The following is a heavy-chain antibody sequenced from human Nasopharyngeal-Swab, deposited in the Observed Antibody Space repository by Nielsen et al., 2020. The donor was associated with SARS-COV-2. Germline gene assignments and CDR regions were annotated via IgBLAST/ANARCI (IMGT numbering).Heavy chain of an antibody. CDR3: ARESGYIDY. Sequence: GGSLRLSCAASGFTFSSYAMSWVRQAPGKGLEWVSYISSSSSTIYYADSVKGRFTISRDNAKNSLYLQMNSLRAEDTAVYYCARESGYIDYWGQGTLVTVSS. CDR2: ISSSSSTI. V-gene: IGHV3-48*04. CDR1: GFTFSSYA. D-gene: IGHD5-12*01. J-gene: IGHJ4*02.